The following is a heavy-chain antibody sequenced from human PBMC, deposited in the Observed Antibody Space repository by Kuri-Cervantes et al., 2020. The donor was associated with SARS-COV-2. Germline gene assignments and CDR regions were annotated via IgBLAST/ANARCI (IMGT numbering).Heavy chain of an antibody. D-gene: IGHD6-13*01. CDR2: IFSNDER. J-gene: IGHJ5*02. Sequence: ETLSLTCTVSGGSISGSSYYWGWIRQPPGKALEWLAHIFSNDERSYSTSLKSRLTISKDTSKSQVVLTMTNMDPVDTATYYCARIGSSWYLHSPWFDPWGQGTLVTVSS. V-gene: IGHV2-26*01. CDR1: GGSISGSSYY. CDR3: ARIGSSWYLHSPWFDP.